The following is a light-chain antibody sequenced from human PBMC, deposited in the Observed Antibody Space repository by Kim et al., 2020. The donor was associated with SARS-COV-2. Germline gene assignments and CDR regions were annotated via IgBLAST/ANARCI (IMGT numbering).Light chain of an antibody. CDR2: AAS. CDR1: QTISTY. V-gene: IGKV1-39*01. CDR3: QQSYSSPRT. Sequence: DIQMTQSPSSLSASVGDRVTITCRASQTISTYLNWYQQKPGKAPKLLIYAASTLQSGVPSTFSGSGSGTDFTLSISSLQPEDFATYYCQQSYSSPRTFGQGTKLEI. J-gene: IGKJ2*01.